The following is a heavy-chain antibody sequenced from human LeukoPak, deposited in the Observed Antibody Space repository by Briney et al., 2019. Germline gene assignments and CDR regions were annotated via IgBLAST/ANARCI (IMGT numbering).Heavy chain of an antibody. D-gene: IGHD1-1*01. CDR3: ASEGYNFFDY. V-gene: IGHV5-10-1*01. CDR2: IDPSDTYT. CDR1: GYRFINSC. J-gene: IGHJ4*02. Sequence: GESLETSWKGSGYRFINSCISWVRQMPGKGLEWMGRIDPSDTYTNYVPSFQVHVTISADKTISTAYLQWSTLKASDTAMYYCASEGYNFFDYWGQGNLVTVSS.